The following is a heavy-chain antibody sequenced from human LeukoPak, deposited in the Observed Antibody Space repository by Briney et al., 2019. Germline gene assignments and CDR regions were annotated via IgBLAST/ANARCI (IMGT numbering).Heavy chain of an antibody. D-gene: IGHD6-13*01. J-gene: IGHJ6*02. CDR1: GYTFTSYY. CDR2: INPSGGST. Sequence: ASVKVSCKASGYTFTSYYMHWVRQAPGQGLEWMGIINPSGGSTSYAQKFQGRVTMTRDTSISTAYMELSRLRSDDTAVYYCARAGINSSSWYVYYYYGMDVWGQGTTVTVSS. V-gene: IGHV1-46*01. CDR3: ARAGINSSSWYVYYYYGMDV.